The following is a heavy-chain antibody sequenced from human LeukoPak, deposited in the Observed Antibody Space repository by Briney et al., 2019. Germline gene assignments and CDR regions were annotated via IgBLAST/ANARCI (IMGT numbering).Heavy chain of an antibody. CDR3: ARHAVEGKWLQFYYFNF. CDR2: INPSGGST. D-gene: IGHD5-24*01. CDR1: GYTFTSYY. J-gene: IGHJ4*02. Sequence: ASVKVSCTASGYTFTSYYMHWVRQAPGQGLEWMGIINPSGGSTSYAQKFQGRVSMTRDMSTSTVYMELSSLRSEDTAVYYCARHAVEGKWLQFYYFNFWGQGSLVTVSS. V-gene: IGHV1-46*01.